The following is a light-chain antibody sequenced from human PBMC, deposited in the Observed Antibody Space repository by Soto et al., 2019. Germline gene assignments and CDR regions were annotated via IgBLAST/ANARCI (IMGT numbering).Light chain of an antibody. V-gene: IGKV3-11*01. Sequence: EIVLIQSQTTLSLSPGSRPTLSCRASQSVGSYLAWYQHKPGQAPRLLISDASNRATGIPARFSGSWSETDFTLTISSLEPEDSAVYYCQQYNNWPQTFGQGTKVDI. J-gene: IGKJ1*01. CDR3: QQYNNWPQT. CDR2: DAS. CDR1: QSVGSY.